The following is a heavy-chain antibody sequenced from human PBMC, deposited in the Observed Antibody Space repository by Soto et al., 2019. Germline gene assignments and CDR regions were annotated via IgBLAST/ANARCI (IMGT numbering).Heavy chain of an antibody. J-gene: IGHJ5*02. CDR1: GYTFTGYY. CDR2: INPNSGGT. D-gene: IGHD2-8*01. Sequence: ASVKVSCKASGYTFTGYYMHWVRQAPGQGLEWMGWINPNSGGTNYAQKFQGWVTMTRDTSISTAYMELSRLRSDDTAVYYCARNYCTNGVCYLWFDPWGQGTLVTVSS. V-gene: IGHV1-2*04. CDR3: ARNYCTNGVCYLWFDP.